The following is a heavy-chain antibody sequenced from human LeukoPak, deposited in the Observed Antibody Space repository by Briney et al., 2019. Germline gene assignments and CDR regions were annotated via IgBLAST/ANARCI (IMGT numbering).Heavy chain of an antibody. CDR3: ARGRDPYYYDSSGLEGVDY. CDR1: GYTFTSYD. V-gene: IGHV1-8*03. Sequence: ASVKVSCKASGYTFTSYDINWVRQATGQGLEWMGWMNPNSGNTGYAQKFQGRVTITRNTSISTAYMELSSLRSDDTAVYYCARGRDPYYYDSSGLEGVDYWGQGTLVTVSS. D-gene: IGHD3-22*01. CDR2: MNPNSGNT. J-gene: IGHJ4*02.